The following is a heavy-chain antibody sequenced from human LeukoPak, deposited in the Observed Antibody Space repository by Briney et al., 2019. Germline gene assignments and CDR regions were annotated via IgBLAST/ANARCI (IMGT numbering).Heavy chain of an antibody. V-gene: IGHV3-7*01. D-gene: IGHD2-21*02. Sequence: PGGSLRLSCAASGFTFSSYWMSWVLQAPGKGLEWVANIKQDGSEKDYVDSVKGRFTISRDNPKNSLFLQMNSLRAEDTAVYYCARYCGGDCYGMDVWGQGTTVTVSS. J-gene: IGHJ6*02. CDR3: ARYCGGDCYGMDV. CDR2: IKQDGSEK. CDR1: GFTFSSYW.